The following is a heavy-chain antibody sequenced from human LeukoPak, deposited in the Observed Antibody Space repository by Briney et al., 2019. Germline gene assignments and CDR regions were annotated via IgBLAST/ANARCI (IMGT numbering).Heavy chain of an antibody. D-gene: IGHD3-3*01. V-gene: IGHV1-69*13. Sequence: ASVKVSCKASGYTFSTYPINWVRQAPGQGLEWMGGIIPIFGTANYAQKFQGRVTITADESTSTAYMELSSLRSEDTAVYYCARETIFGHQNWFDPWGQGTLVTVSS. CDR1: GYTFSTYP. CDR2: IIPIFGTA. CDR3: ARETIFGHQNWFDP. J-gene: IGHJ5*02.